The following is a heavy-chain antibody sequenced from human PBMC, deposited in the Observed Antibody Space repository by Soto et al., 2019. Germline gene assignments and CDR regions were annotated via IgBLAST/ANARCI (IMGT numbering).Heavy chain of an antibody. CDR1: GFTFTSFT. J-gene: IGHJ5*02. D-gene: IGHD4-17*01. V-gene: IGHV3-30-3*01. CDR2: MSYDGART. CDR3: ARDRTYGDPNWFDP. Sequence: SLRLSCSTSGFTFTSFTMHWVRQAPGKGLEWIAVMSYDGARTDYADAVKGRFTISRDTSKNTLYLQMNNLRPDDTAMYYCARDRTYGDPNWFDPWGEGTLVTVS.